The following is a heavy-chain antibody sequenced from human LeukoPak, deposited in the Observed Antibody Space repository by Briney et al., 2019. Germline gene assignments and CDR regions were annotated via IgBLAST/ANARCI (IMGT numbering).Heavy chain of an antibody. CDR1: GFTFSSYW. CDR3: ASSHCSSTSCRNWFDP. D-gene: IGHD2-2*01. CDR2: IKQDGSEK. Sequence: PGGSLRLSCAASGFTFSSYWMSWVRQAPGKGLEWVANIKQDGSEKYYVDSVKGRFTISRDNAKNSLYLQMNSLRAEDTAVYYCASSHCSSTSCRNWFDPWGQGTLVTVSS. J-gene: IGHJ5*02. V-gene: IGHV3-7*01.